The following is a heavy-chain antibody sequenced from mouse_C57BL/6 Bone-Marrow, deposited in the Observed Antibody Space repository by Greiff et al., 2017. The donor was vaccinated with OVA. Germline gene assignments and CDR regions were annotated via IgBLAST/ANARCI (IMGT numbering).Heavy chain of an antibody. D-gene: IGHD1-1*01. V-gene: IGHV1-82*01. CDR1: GYALSSSW. Sequence: QVQLKQSGPELVKPGASVKISCKASGYALSSSWMNWVKQRPGKGLEWIGRIYPGDGDTNYNGKFKGKATLTADKSSSTAYMQLSSLTSEDSAVYFCAREGIYYYGSRYFDVWGTGTTVTVSS. CDR3: AREGIYYYGSRYFDV. J-gene: IGHJ1*03. CDR2: IYPGDGDT.